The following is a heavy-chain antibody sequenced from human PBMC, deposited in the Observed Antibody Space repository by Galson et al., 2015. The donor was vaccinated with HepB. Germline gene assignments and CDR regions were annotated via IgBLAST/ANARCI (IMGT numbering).Heavy chain of an antibody. CDR2: ISAYNGNT. Sequence: SVKVSCKASGYTFTSYGISWVRQAPGQGLEWMGRISAYNGNTNYAQKLQGRVTMTTDTSTSTAYMELRSLRSDDTAVYYCARVASAVGVAGSNYYYYYMDVWGKGTTVTVSS. D-gene: IGHD6-19*01. V-gene: IGHV1-18*01. J-gene: IGHJ6*03. CDR1: GYTFTSYG. CDR3: ARVASAVGVAGSNYYYYYMDV.